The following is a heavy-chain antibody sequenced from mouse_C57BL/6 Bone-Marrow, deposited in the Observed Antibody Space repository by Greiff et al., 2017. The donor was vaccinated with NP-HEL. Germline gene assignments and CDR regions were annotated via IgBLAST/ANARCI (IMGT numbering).Heavy chain of an antibody. CDR3: AREKSSGYFDV. CDR2: IYPGDGDT. CDR1: GYAFSSYW. V-gene: IGHV1-80*01. D-gene: IGHD3-1*01. Sequence: VKLQESGAELVKPGASVKISCKASGYAFSSYWMNWVKQRPGKGLEWIGQIYPGDGDTNYNGKFKGKATLTADKSSSPAYMQLSSLTSEDSAVYFCAREKSSGYFDVWGTGTTVTVSS. J-gene: IGHJ1*03.